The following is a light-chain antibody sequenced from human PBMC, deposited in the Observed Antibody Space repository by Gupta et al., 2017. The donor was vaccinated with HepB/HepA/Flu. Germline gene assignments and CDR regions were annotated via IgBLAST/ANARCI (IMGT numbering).Light chain of an antibody. CDR2: GAS. V-gene: IGKV3-20*01. CDR1: QSVSYRY. J-gene: IGKJ1*01. Sequence: IVLTQSPGTLSLSPGERATLSCRASQSVSYRYLTWYQQKPGQAPRLLIYGASNRATGIPDRFSGSGAETDFTLTISRLEPEEFAVYYCQQYGRSSWTFGQGTKVEI. CDR3: QQYGRSSWT.